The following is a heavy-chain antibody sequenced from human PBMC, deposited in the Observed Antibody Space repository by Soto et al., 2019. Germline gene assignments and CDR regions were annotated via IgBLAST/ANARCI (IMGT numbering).Heavy chain of an antibody. Sequence: PSETLSLTCTVSGGSISSYYWSWIRQPPGKGLEWIGYIYYSGSTYYNPSLKSRVTISVDTSKNQFSLKLSSVTAADTAVYYCARQGKRYYGMDVWGQGTTVTVSS. CDR2: IYYSGST. CDR1: GGSISSYY. V-gene: IGHV4-59*04. D-gene: IGHD6-13*01. J-gene: IGHJ6*02. CDR3: ARQGKRYYGMDV.